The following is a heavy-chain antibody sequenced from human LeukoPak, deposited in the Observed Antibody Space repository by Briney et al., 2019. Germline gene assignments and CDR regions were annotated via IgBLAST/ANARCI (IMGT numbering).Heavy chain of an antibody. CDR2: ISAYNGNT. CDR1: GYTFTSYG. V-gene: IGHV1-18*01. J-gene: IGHJ6*02. D-gene: IGHD6-19*01. Sequence: ASVKVSCKASGYTFTSYGISWVRQAPGQGLEWMGWISAYNGNTNYAQKLQGRVTTTTDTSTSTAYMELRSLRSDDTAVYYCARDQGVAVAGFGDGMDVWGQGTTVTVSS. CDR3: ARDQGVAVAGFGDGMDV.